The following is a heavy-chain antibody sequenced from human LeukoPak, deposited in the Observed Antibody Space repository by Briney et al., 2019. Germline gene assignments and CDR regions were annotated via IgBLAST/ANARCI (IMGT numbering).Heavy chain of an antibody. J-gene: IGHJ3*02. CDR1: GGSISSSSYY. CDR3: ARGNGITIFGVVIPSSGAFDI. D-gene: IGHD3-3*01. V-gene: IGHV4-39*01. Sequence: SETLSLTCTVSGGSISSSSYYWVWIRQPPGKGLEWIGSIYYSESTYYNPSLKSRVTISVDTSKNQFSLKLSSVTAADTAVYYCARGNGITIFGVVIPSSGAFDIWRQATMVAVSS. CDR2: IYYSEST.